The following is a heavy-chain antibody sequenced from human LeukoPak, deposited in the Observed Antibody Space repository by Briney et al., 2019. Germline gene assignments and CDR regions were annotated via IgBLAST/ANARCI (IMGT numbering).Heavy chain of an antibody. J-gene: IGHJ4*02. CDR1: GFTFSDYY. V-gene: IGHV3-11*01. CDR2: ISTTGSVI. D-gene: IGHD6-13*01. CDR3: ARDGAAAPGTFDY. Sequence: PGGSLRLSCAASGFTFSDYYMGWIRQAPGKGLEWLSYISTTGSVIYYADSVKGRFTISRDNAKNSVHLQLNSLTVEDTAVYYCARDGAAAPGTFDYWGQGTLVTVSS.